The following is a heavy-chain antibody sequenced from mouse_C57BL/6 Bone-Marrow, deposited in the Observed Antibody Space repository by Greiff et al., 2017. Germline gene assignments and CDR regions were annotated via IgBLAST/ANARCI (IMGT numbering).Heavy chain of an antibody. CDR1: GYTFTSYW. J-gene: IGHJ1*03. CDR3: ARDYYGSSYWYFDV. D-gene: IGHD1-1*01. V-gene: IGHV1-55*01. Sequence: QVQLQQPGAELVKPGASVKMSCKASGYTFTSYWIAWVKQRPGQGLEWIGDIYPGSGSTNYTEKFKSQATLTVDTSSSTAYMQLSSLTSEDAAVYYCARDYYGSSYWYFDVWGTGTTVTVSS. CDR2: IYPGSGST.